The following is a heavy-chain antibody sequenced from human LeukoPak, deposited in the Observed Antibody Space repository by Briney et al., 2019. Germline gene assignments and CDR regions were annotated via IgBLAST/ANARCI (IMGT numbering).Heavy chain of an antibody. CDR2: INPNSGGT. CDR1: GYTFTGYY. CDR3: ARDRGVTMVRGAGFDP. Sequence: ASVKVSCKASGYTFTGYYMHWVRQAPGQGLEWMGWINPNSGGTNYAQKFQGRVTMTRDTSISTAYMELSRLRSDDTAVYYCARDRGVTMVRGAGFDPWGQGTLVTVSS. D-gene: IGHD3-10*01. J-gene: IGHJ5*02. V-gene: IGHV1-2*02.